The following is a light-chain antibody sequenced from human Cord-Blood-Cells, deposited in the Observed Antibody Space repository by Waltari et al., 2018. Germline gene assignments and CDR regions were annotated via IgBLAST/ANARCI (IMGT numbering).Light chain of an antibody. J-gene: IGLJ2*01. CDR1: TLGDTY. Sequence: SYELTQPPPVSVSPRQTASITCSRDTLGDTYACWYQQKPGQSPVLVIYQDSNRHSGIPERFSGSNSGNTATLTISGTQAMDEADYYCQAWDSSTVVFGGGTKLTVL. CDR2: QDS. V-gene: IGLV3-1*01. CDR3: QAWDSSTVV.